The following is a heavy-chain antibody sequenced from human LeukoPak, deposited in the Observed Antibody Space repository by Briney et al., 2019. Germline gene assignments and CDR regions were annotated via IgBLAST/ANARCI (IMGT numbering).Heavy chain of an antibody. J-gene: IGHJ4*02. Sequence: SETLSLTCAVSGVSFNDYYWSWVRQTPGKGLEWIGEINHSGYTNDSPSLKSRVTLSIDTSRKQFSLNLRSVTVADTGIYYCTRKTSGHDYWGQGTLVTVSS. D-gene: IGHD3-10*01. CDR2: INHSGYT. V-gene: IGHV4-34*01. CDR3: TRKTSGHDY. CDR1: GVSFNDYY.